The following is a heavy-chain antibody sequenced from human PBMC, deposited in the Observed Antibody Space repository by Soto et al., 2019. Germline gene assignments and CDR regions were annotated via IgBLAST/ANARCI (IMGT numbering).Heavy chain of an antibody. D-gene: IGHD1-1*01. V-gene: IGHV3-30*18. CDR1: GFTFSSYG. Sequence: QVQLVESGGGVVQPGRSLRLSCEASGFTFSSYGMHWVRQAPGKGLEWVAVISYDGSNKYYADSVKGRFTISRDNSKNTVYLQMNSLRAEETAVYYCAKSASATGTRYYGMDVWGQGTKVSVSS. CDR3: AKSASATGTRYYGMDV. J-gene: IGHJ6*02. CDR2: ISYDGSNK.